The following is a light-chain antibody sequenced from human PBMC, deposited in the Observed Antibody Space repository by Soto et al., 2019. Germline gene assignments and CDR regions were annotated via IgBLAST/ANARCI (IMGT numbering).Light chain of an antibody. V-gene: IGKV3-11*01. CDR3: QQRSTWPRT. J-gene: IGKJ4*01. CDR2: DAS. CDR1: QSVTAS. Sequence: EIVLTQSPATLSLSPGERATLSCMASQSVTASLVWYQQKPGRAPRLLIYDASSRATGIPARFSGSGSGTDFTLTISRLEPEDFAVYYCQQRSTWPRTFGGGTKVEIK.